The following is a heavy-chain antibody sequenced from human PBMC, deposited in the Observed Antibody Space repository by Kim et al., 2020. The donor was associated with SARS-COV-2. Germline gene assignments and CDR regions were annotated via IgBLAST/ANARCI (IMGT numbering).Heavy chain of an antibody. CDR3: AKTEMDFQYYYTMEV. CDR2: VSSSGSTT. CDR1: GFTFSHYA. Sequence: GGSLRLSCVVSGFTFSHYAMTWVRQAPGKGLEWVSAVSSSGSTTYYSDSVKGRFVISRDNSKNTLYLQMNSLRAEDTGVYFCAKTEMDFQYYYTMEVWSQGTTVTVS. D-gene: IGHD5-12*01. J-gene: IGHJ6*02. V-gene: IGHV3-23*05.